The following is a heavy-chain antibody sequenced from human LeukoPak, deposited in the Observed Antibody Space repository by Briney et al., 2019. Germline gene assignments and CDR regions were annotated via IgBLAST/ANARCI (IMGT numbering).Heavy chain of an antibody. Sequence: GGSLRLSCGASGLTLRSYAMNWVRQAPGKGLEWVSGITGSGDSTYYADSVKARFTVSRDNSKNTLYLQMNSLRAEDTAVYYCAKSWTASGLLVRLIDYWGQGTLVTVSS. J-gene: IGHJ4*02. CDR3: AKSWTASGLLVRLIDY. CDR2: ITGSGDST. V-gene: IGHV3-23*01. CDR1: GLTLRSYA. D-gene: IGHD5-12*01.